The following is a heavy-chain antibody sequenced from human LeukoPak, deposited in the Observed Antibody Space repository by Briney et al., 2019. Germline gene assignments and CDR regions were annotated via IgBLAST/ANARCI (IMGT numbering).Heavy chain of an antibody. CDR1: GGSISSYY. J-gene: IGHJ6*02. D-gene: IGHD6-13*01. CDR2: IYYSGST. V-gene: IGHV4-59*08. CDR3: ARAYSSPGNYYYGMDV. Sequence: SETLSLTCTVSGGSISSYYWSWIRQPPGKGLEWIGYIYYSGSTNYNPSLKSRVTISVDTSKNQFSLKLSSVTAADTAVYYCARAYSSPGNYYYGMDVWGQGTTVTVSS.